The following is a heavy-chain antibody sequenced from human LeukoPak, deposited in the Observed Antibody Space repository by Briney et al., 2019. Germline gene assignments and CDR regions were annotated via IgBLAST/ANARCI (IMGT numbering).Heavy chain of an antibody. CDR3: SRHRGLLWSAT. V-gene: IGHV3-53*01. Sequence: GGSLRLSCAASGFTVTTNYMSWVRQAPGKGLEWVSVIYSGGSTYYADSVKGRFTISRDNSKNTLYLQMSSLRAEDTAVYYCSRHRGLLWSATWGQGTLVTVSS. CDR2: IYSGGST. J-gene: IGHJ5*02. CDR1: GFTVTTNY. D-gene: IGHD3-10*01.